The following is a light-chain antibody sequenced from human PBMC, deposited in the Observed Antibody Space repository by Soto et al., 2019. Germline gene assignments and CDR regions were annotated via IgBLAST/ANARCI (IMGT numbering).Light chain of an antibody. CDR1: NSDVGAYNY. Sequence: QPVLTQPASVSGSPGQSITISCTATNSDVGAYNYVSWYQQYPGKVPRLMIYEVTNRASGVSSRFSASKSGNTASLTISGLQAEDEADYYCSSFTSSGTVLFGGGTKLTVL. CDR3: SSFTSSGTVL. V-gene: IGLV2-14*01. J-gene: IGLJ2*01. CDR2: EVT.